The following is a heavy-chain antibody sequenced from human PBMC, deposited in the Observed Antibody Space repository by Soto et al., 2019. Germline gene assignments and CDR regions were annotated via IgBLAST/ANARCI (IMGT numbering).Heavy chain of an antibody. CDR1: GFTFNYYY. D-gene: IGHD6-19*01. CDR2: INTLSTAI. V-gene: IGHV3-11*01. Sequence: PGGSLRLSCEGAGFTFNYYYMTWIRQAPGKGLEWVAYINTLSTAIYYADSVRGRFTISRDNAKNSPYLQMNGLRAEDTATYYCARRLQWQLRPLDSWGRGTLVTVSS. CDR3: ARRLQWQLRPLDS. J-gene: IGHJ4*02.